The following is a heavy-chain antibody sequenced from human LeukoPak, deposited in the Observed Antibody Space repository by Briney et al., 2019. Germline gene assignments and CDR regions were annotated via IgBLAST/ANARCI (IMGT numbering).Heavy chain of an antibody. CDR2: IDQDGSEK. CDR1: GFTSSNYW. D-gene: IGHD7-27*01. J-gene: IGHJ4*02. V-gene: IGHV3-7*05. Sequence: GGSLRLSCAASGFTSSNYWMNWVRQAPGQGLEWVANIDQDGSEKYYVDSVKGRFTISRDNAKNSLYLQMNSLRADDTAVYYCARANWGWSFDYWGQGTVVTVSS. CDR3: ARANWGWSFDY.